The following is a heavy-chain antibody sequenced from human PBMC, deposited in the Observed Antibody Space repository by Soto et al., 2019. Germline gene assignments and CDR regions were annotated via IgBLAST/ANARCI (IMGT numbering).Heavy chain of an antibody. CDR1: GGSISSYY. D-gene: IGHD5-18*01. V-gene: IGHV4-59*01. J-gene: IGHJ6*02. CDR2: IYYSGST. Sequence: QVQLQESGPGLVKPSETLSLTCTVSGGSISSYYWSWIRQPPGKGLEWIGYIYYSGSTNYNPSLKSRVTIAVDTSKNQFSLKPGSVTAADTAVYYCARDRVTPYYYYYYGMDVWGQGTTVTVSS. CDR3: ARDRVTPYYYYYYGMDV.